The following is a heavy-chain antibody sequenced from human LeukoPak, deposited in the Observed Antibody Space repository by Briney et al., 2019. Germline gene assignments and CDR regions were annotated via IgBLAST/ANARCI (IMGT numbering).Heavy chain of an antibody. CDR2: IYYSGST. D-gene: IGHD6-19*01. CDR1: SGSISSSSYY. Sequence: PSETLSLTCTVSSGSISSSSYYWGWIRQPPGKGLEWIGSIYYSGSTYYNPSLKSRVTISVDTSKNQFSLKLSSVTAADTAVYYCARQRSGWLFDYWGQGSLVTVSS. CDR3: ARQRSGWLFDY. J-gene: IGHJ4*02. V-gene: IGHV4-39*01.